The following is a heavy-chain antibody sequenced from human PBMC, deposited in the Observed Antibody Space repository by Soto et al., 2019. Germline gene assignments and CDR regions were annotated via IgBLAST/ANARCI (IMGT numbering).Heavy chain of an antibody. J-gene: IGHJ4*02. D-gene: IGHD2-15*01. V-gene: IGHV5-51*01. CDR1: GYSFTSYW. CDR2: IYPGDSDT. CDR3: ARQGGYCSGGSCSIDY. Sequence: PGESLKISCKGSGYSFTSYWIGWVRQMPGKGLEWMGIIYPGDSDTRYSPSFQGQVTISADKSISTAYLQWSSLKASDTAMYYCARQGGYCSGGSCSIDYWGQGTLVTVSS.